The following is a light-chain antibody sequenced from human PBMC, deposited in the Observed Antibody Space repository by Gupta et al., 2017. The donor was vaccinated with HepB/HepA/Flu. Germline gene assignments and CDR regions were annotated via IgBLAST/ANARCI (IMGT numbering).Light chain of an antibody. CDR3: MKTPQVPVT. Sequence: TGMPQPPLSSPVTLGQPASISCRSSQSLVHSTGNTFLSWLPQRPGQPPRLLIYRISNRFSGVPDRFSGRGAGTDGIREMRRVEAEAGGGEYCMKTPQVPVTFGQETKVEIK. J-gene: IGKJ1*01. V-gene: IGKV2-24*01. CDR1: QSLVHSTGNTF. CDR2: RIS.